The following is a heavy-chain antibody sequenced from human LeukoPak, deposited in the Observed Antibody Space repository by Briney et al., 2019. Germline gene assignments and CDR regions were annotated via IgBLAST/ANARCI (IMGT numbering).Heavy chain of an antibody. CDR3: AVEVRHFDLTTQYYFDY. Sequence: SETLSLTCTVSGGSISSYYWSWIRQPAGKGLEWIGRIYTSGSTNYNPSLKSRVTMSVDTSKNQFSLKLSSVTAADTAVYYCAVEVRHFDLTTQYYFDYWGQGTLITVSS. V-gene: IGHV4-4*07. CDR1: GGSISSYY. D-gene: IGHD3-9*01. J-gene: IGHJ4*02. CDR2: IYTSGST.